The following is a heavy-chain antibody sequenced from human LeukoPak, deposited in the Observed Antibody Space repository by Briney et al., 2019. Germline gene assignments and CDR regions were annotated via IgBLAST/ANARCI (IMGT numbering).Heavy chain of an antibody. V-gene: IGHV4-59*08. J-gene: IGHJ4*02. CDR3: ARRAPYSYEWSTLDY. CDR1: GGSISSYY. D-gene: IGHD5-18*01. CDR2: IYYSGSA. Sequence: SETLSLTCTVSGGSISSYYWSWIRQPPGKGLEWIGYIYYSGSANYNPSLKSRVTISVDTSKNQFSLKLSSVTAADTAVYYCARRAPYSYEWSTLDYWGQGTLVTVSS.